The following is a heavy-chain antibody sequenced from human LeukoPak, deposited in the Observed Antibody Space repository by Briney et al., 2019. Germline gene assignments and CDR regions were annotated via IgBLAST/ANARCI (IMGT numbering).Heavy chain of an antibody. V-gene: IGHV4-4*02. CDR2: IYHSGNT. CDR1: GDSISSSYW. CDR3: ARGATGWAVGY. Sequence: PSETLSLTCAVSGDSISSSYWWNWVRQPPGKGLEWIGEIYHSGNTNYNLSLKSRVTISVDKSKNQFSLKLTSVTAADTAVYFCARGATGWAVGYWGQGTLVTVSS. J-gene: IGHJ4*02. D-gene: IGHD6-19*01.